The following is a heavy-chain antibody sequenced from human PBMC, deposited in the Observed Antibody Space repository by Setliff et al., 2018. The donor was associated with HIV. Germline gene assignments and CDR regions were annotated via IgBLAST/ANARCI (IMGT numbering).Heavy chain of an antibody. CDR2: IIPLFGTT. Sequence: SVKVSCKASGGTFSNYAISWVRQAPGQGLEWMGRIIPLFGTTNYAQKFQGRVTITADESTSTAYMELSSLRSEDTALDYCARHTAMVNYFDDWGQGTLVTVSS. D-gene: IGHD5-18*01. J-gene: IGHJ4*02. V-gene: IGHV1-69*13. CDR3: ARHTAMVNYFDD. CDR1: GGTFSNYA.